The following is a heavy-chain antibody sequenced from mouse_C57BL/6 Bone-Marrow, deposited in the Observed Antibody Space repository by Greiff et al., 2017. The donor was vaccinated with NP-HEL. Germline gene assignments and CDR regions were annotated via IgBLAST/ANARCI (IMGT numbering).Heavy chain of an antibody. CDR2: IWTGGGT. CDR3: ARKGRPYGSSLAY. V-gene: IGHV2-9-1*01. D-gene: IGHD1-1*01. Sequence: VKLQQSGPGLVAPSQSLSITCTVSGFSFTSYAISWVRQPPGKGLEWLGVIWTGGGTNSNSALKSRLSISNDNSKSKVFLKMNSLQTDDTARYYCARKGRPYGSSLAYWGQGTLVTVSA. J-gene: IGHJ3*01. CDR1: GFSFTSYA.